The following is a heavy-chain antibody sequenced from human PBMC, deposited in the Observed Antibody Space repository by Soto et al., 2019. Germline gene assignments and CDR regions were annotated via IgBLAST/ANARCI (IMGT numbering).Heavy chain of an antibody. J-gene: IGHJ5*02. D-gene: IGHD3-16*01. Sequence: QVQLQESGPGLVKPSETLSLTCTVSGGSVSSGSYYWSWIRQPPGKGLEWIGYIYYSGSTNYNPSLKGRVTISVDTSKNQFSLKLSSVTAADTAVYYCARKGGWFDPWGQGTLVTVSS. CDR2: IYYSGST. V-gene: IGHV4-61*01. CDR3: ARKGGWFDP. CDR1: GGSVSSGSYY.